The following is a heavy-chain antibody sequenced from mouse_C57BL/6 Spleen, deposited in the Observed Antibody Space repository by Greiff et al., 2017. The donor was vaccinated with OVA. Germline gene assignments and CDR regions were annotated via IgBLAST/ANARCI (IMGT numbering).Heavy chain of an antibody. CDR2: IRSKSNNYAT. J-gene: IGHJ4*01. CDR1: GFSFNTYA. Sequence: EVQRVESGGGLVQPKGSLKLSCAASGFSFNTYAMNWVRQAPGKGLEWVARIRSKSNNYATYYADSVKDRFTISRDDSESMLYLQMNNLKTEDTAMYYCVRQGGFLGAMDYWGQGTSVTVSS. CDR3: VRQGGFLGAMDY. V-gene: IGHV10-1*01. D-gene: IGHD3-1*01.